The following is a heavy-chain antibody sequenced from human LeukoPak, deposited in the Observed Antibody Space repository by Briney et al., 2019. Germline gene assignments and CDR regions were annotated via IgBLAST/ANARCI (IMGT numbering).Heavy chain of an antibody. J-gene: IGHJ4*02. CDR2: IHPDGSIT. CDR1: EFTISNYW. V-gene: IGHV3-74*03. CDR3: ARELSGSISRHFDY. D-gene: IGHD2-15*01. Sequence: GGSLRLSCVGSEFTISNYWMHWVRQAPGTGLVWVSRIHPDGSITTYADSVKGRFTISRDNAKNALYLQMNSLRAEDTAVFYCARELSGSISRHFDYWGQGTLVTVSS.